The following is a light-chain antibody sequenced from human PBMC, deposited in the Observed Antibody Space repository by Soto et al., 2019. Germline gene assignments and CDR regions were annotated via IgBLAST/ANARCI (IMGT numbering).Light chain of an antibody. CDR1: QTISSW. Sequence: IQMTQSPSTLSATAGDRVTITCRASQTISSWLAWYQQKPGKAPKLLIYDASSLESGVPSRFSGSGSGTEFTLTISSLQPDDFATYYCQQYNSYWTFGQGTKVDIK. CDR3: QQYNSYWT. V-gene: IGKV1-5*01. J-gene: IGKJ1*01. CDR2: DAS.